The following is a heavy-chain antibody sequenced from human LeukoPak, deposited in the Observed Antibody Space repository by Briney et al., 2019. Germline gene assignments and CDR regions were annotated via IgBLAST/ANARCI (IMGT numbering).Heavy chain of an antibody. CDR2: TYYRATWYN. V-gene: IGHV6-1*01. CDR1: GDSVSSNSVT. J-gene: IGHJ5*02. Sequence: SQTLSLTCAISGDSVSSNSVTWNWNRQSPSRGLELLGRTYYRATWYNDYAVSVRGRITVNPDTSKNQCSLHLNSVTPEDTAVYYCARRLTQYDCFDPWGQGILVTVSS. CDR3: ARRLTQYDCFDP. D-gene: IGHD2-2*01.